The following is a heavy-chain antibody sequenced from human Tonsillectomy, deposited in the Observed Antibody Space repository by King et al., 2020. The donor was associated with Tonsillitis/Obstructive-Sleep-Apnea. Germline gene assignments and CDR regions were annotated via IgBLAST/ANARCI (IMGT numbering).Heavy chain of an antibody. V-gene: IGHV3-21*01. D-gene: IGHD3-10*01. CDR1: GFTFSSYS. J-gene: IGHJ4*02. CDR3: ARDVFYYGSGSYYPDYFDY. Sequence: VQLVQSGGGLVKPGGSLRLSCAASGFTFSSYSMSWVRQAPGKGLEWVSCINSGSSYIYYADSVKGRFTISRDNAKNSLYLQMNSLRAEDTAVYYCARDVFYYGSGSYYPDYFDYWGQGTLVTVSS. CDR2: INSGSSYI.